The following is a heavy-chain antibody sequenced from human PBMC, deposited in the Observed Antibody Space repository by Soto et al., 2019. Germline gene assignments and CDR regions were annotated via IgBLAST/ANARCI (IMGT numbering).Heavy chain of an antibody. J-gene: IGHJ6*02. CDR2: IYYSGST. CDR1: GGSISSFY. CDR3: ARHAPYCSSTSHCAYGMDV. V-gene: IGHV4-59*08. D-gene: IGHD2-2*01. Sequence: SETLSLTCTVSGGSISSFYWSWIRQPPGKGLEWIGYIYYSGSTHYNPSLKSRVTISVDTSKNQFSLKLSSVTAADTAVYYCARHAPYCSSTSHCAYGMDVWGQGTTVTVSS.